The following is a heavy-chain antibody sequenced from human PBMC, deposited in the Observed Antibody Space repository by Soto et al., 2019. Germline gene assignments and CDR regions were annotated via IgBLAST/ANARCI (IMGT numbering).Heavy chain of an antibody. V-gene: IGHV2-5*02. D-gene: IGHD1-26*01. CDR1: GCSLITSGVG. CDR3: SHSPSGSYFDY. CDR2: IYWDDDK. Sequence: QITLKESCPTMVTPTQSLTLTCTFSGCSLITSGVGVGWIRPPPGKALEWLALIYWDDDKRYSPSLKSRLTITKDTSKNQVVLTITNMDPVDTAKYYCSHSPSGSYFDYWGQGTLVTVSS. J-gene: IGHJ4*02.